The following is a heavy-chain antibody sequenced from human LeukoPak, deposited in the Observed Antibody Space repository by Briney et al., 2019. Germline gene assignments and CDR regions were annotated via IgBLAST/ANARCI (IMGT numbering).Heavy chain of an antibody. CDR3: ARGIVGATREVDY. J-gene: IGHJ4*02. V-gene: IGHV4-34*01. CDR2: INHSGST. D-gene: IGHD1-26*01. Sequence: PSETLSLTCAVYGGSFSGYYWSWIRQPPGKGLEWIGEINHSGSTNYNPSLKSRVTISVDTSKNQFSLKLSSVTAADTAVYYCARGIVGATREVDYWGQGTLVTVSS. CDR1: GGSFSGYY.